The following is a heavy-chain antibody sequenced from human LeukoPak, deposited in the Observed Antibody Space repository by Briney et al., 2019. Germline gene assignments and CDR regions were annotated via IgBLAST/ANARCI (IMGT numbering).Heavy chain of an antibody. CDR1: GYTFTGYY. Sequence: ASVKVSCKASGYTFTGYYMHWVRQAPGQGLEWVGIINPSGGSTSYAQKFQGRVTMTRDTSTSTVYTELSSLRSEDTAVYYCARADSRGDGSGYKWFDPWGQGTLVTVSS. V-gene: IGHV1-46*01. CDR2: INPSGGST. J-gene: IGHJ5*02. D-gene: IGHD3-22*01. CDR3: ARADSRGDGSGYKWFDP.